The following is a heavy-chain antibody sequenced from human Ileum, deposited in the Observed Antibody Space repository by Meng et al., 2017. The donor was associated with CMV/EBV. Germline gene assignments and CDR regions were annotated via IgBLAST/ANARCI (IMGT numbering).Heavy chain of an antibody. Sequence: QVQLQQAGPGLVKPSATLSPPCTVTDGSISYYYWSWIRQSADKGLEWIGRISSSGSINYNPSLESRLTLSVDTSKKQLSLKLSSVTAADTAVYYCARAEADTGNFEYWGQGTLVTVSS. J-gene: IGHJ4*02. CDR2: ISSSGSI. V-gene: IGHV4-4*07. CDR1: DGSISYYY. CDR3: ARAEADTGNFEY. D-gene: IGHD6-19*01.